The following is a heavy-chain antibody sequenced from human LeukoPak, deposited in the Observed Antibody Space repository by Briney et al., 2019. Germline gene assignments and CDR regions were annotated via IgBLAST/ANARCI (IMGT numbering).Heavy chain of an antibody. D-gene: IGHD6-13*01. CDR1: GFTFSNAW. J-gene: IGHJ4*02. CDR3: AKDWAAGG. V-gene: IGHV3-23*01. Sequence: GGSLRLSCAASGFTFSNAWMSWVRQAPGKGLEWVSAISGGGGSTYYADSVKGRFTISRDNSKNTLYLQMNSLRAEDTAVYYCAKDWAAGGWGQGTLVTVSS. CDR2: ISGGGGST.